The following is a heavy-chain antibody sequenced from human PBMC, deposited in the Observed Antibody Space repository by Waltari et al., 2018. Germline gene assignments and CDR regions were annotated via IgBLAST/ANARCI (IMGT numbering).Heavy chain of an antibody. CDR3: AGGAYSYSYLDY. CDR2: IYSGGSR. CDR1: GFTLSSNY. J-gene: IGHJ4*02. Sequence: EVQLVESGGGLIQPGGSLRLSCAASGFTLSSNYISWVRQAQGKGLEWVSVIYSGGSRYYADSVRGRFTISRDNSKNTLYLQMNSLRAEDTAVYFCAGGAYSYSYLDYWGQGTLVTVSS. V-gene: IGHV3-53*01. D-gene: IGHD4-4*01.